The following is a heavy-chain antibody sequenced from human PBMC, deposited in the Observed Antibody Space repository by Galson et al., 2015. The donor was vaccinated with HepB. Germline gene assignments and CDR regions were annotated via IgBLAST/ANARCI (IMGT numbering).Heavy chain of an antibody. CDR1: GVTFSSYS. CDR3: AREPAGNWNDGHDFDY. J-gene: IGHJ4*02. Sequence: SLRLSCAASGVTFSSYSMNWVRQAPGKGLEWVSYISSSSSSIYYADSVKGRFTISRDNAKNSLYLQMNSLRDEDTAVYYCAREPAGNWNDGHDFDYWGQGTLVTVSS. V-gene: IGHV3-48*02. D-gene: IGHD1-20*01. CDR2: ISSSSSSI.